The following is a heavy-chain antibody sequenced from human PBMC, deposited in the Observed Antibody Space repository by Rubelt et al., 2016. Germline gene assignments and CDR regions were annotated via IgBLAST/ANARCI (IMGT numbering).Heavy chain of an antibody. Sequence: GTTEYAASVKGRFTILRDDSKSIAYLQMNSLKTEDTAVYYCTREGARGYFDYWGQGTLVTVSS. V-gene: IGHV3-49*02. J-gene: IGHJ4*02. CDR2: GTT. D-gene: IGHD1-26*01. CDR3: TREGARGYFDY.